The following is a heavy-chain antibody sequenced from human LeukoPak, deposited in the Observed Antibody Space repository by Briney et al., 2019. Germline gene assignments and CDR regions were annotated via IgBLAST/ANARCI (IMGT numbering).Heavy chain of an antibody. V-gene: IGHV4-61*02. Sequence: PSETLSLTCTVSGDSISRGTYYWTWVRQPAGEGLEWIGRVFRSGTTYYNPSLKSRVTISIDTSNNQFSLHLRSVTAADTAVYYCARAIDYSNYEGDYYYYYYMDVWGKGTTVTVSS. CDR2: VFRSGTT. CDR1: GDSISRGTYY. D-gene: IGHD4-11*01. J-gene: IGHJ6*03. CDR3: ARAIDYSNYEGDYYYYYYMDV.